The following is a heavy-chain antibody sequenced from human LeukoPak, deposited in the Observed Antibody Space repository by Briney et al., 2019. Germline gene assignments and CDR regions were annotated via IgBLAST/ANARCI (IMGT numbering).Heavy chain of an antibody. Sequence: GGSLRLSCAASGFMFSRYNMNWVRQAPGKGLEWVSSISSSSSYIYYADSVKGRFTISRDNAKNSLYLQMNSPRAEDMALYYCAKGRDSSPTDAFDIWGQGTMVTVSS. D-gene: IGHD6-19*01. CDR1: GFMFSRYN. CDR3: AKGRDSSPTDAFDI. V-gene: IGHV3-21*04. J-gene: IGHJ3*02. CDR2: ISSSSSYI.